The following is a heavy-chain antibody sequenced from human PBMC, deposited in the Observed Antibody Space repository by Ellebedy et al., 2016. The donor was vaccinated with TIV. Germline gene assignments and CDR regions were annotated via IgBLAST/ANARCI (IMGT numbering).Heavy chain of an antibody. CDR1: GFSLSTSGMC. CDR2: IDWDDDE. CDR3: ARHKLIVVNAFDI. J-gene: IGHJ3*02. D-gene: IGHD3-22*01. Sequence: SGPTLVKPTQTLTLTCTFSGFSLSTSGMCVSWIRQPSGKALEWLARIDWDDDEFYSTSLKTRLTISKDTSKNQVVLTMTNMDPVDTATYYCARHKLIVVNAFDIWGQGTMVTVSS. V-gene: IGHV2-70*17.